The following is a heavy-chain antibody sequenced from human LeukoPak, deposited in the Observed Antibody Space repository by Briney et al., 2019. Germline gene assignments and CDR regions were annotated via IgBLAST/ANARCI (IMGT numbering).Heavy chain of an antibody. D-gene: IGHD2-2*02. V-gene: IGHV7-4-1*02. CDR1: GYTFTNYA. CDR3: ARSFVVVPGAIDWFDP. J-gene: IGHJ5*02. Sequence: ASVKVSCKASGYTFTNYAMNWVRQAPGQGLKWMGWINTNSGNPAYAQGFTGRFVFSLDTSVSTAYLQISSLRAEDTAMYYCARSFVVVPGAIDWFDPWGQGTLVTVSS. CDR2: INTNSGNP.